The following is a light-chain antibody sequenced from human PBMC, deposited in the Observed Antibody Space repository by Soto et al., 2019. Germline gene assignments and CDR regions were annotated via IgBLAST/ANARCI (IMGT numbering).Light chain of an antibody. V-gene: IGKV3-20*01. CDR3: QQSVSSRCT. CDR2: GAS. Sequence: EIVLTQSPGTMSLSPGERATLSCRASQSVSSSYLAWYQHNPGQAPRLLIYGASSRATGIPDRFSGSGSGKDFTLTISRLEPEDSAVYYCQQSVSSRCTFGQGTKV. CDR1: QSVSSSY. J-gene: IGKJ1*01.